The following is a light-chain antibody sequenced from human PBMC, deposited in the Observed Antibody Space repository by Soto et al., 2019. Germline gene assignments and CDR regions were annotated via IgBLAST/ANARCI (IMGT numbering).Light chain of an antibody. CDR2: DAS. J-gene: IGKJ1*01. CDR3: QQYNSYWT. Sequence: QRTQSPYTLSASVGYRVTITGRASQSISSWLAWYQQKPGTPPKLLIYDASSLESGVPSRFSGSGSGTEFTLTISRLQPDDFATYYCQQYNSYWTFGQGTKVDIK. CDR1: QSISSW. V-gene: IGKV1-5*01.